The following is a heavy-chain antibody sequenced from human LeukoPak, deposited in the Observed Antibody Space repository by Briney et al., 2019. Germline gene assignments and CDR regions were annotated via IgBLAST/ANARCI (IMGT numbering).Heavy chain of an antibody. D-gene: IGHD2-2*01. V-gene: IGHV4-59*08. CDR2: IYYGGST. J-gene: IGHJ4*02. CDR3: ARVRGYCSSTICYRYYFDY. CDR1: GGSISDYY. Sequence: SETLSLTCTVSGGSISDYYWSWIRQPPGKGLEWIGYIYYGGSTNYNPSLQSRVTISVDTSKNQFSLKLTSVTAADTAVYYCARVRGYCSSTICYRYYFDYWGQGTLVTVSS.